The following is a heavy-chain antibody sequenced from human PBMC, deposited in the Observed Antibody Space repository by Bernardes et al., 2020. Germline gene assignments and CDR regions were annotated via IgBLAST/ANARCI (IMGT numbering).Heavy chain of an antibody. CDR3: ARGHYDSSSYYEDPSFDH. D-gene: IGHD3-22*01. Sequence: ASVKVSCKASGYSFSNYGVSWVRQAPGQGLEWMGWISSYTGNTNYAQRFQGRVTMTIDTSTTTAYMELRSLRSDDTAVYFCARGHYDSSSYYEDPSFDHWGQGTLVTVSS. CDR1: GYSFSNYG. V-gene: IGHV1-18*01. J-gene: IGHJ4*02. CDR2: ISSYTGNT.